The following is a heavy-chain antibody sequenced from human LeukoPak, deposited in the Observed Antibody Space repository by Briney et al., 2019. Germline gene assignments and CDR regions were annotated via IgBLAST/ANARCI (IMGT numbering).Heavy chain of an antibody. CDR1: GYSFTSYW. CDR3: ARRGYCSGGSCLFNWFDP. Sequence: GESLKISCEGSGYSFTSYWIGWVRQMPGKGLEWMGIIYPGDSDTRYSPSFQGQVTISADKSISTAYLQWSSLKASDTAMYYCARRGYCSGGSCLFNWFDPWGQGTLVTVSS. J-gene: IGHJ5*02. D-gene: IGHD2-15*01. CDR2: IYPGDSDT. V-gene: IGHV5-51*01.